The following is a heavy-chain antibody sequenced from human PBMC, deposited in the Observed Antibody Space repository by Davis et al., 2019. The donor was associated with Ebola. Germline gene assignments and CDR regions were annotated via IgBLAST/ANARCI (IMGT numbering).Heavy chain of an antibody. D-gene: IGHD3-10*01. CDR3: ARTGRVRGVISNWFDP. V-gene: IGHV1-18*01. CDR1: GYTFTSYG. J-gene: IGHJ5*02. CDR2: ISAYNGDT. Sequence: ASVKVSCKASGYTFTSYGISWVRQAPGQGLEWMGWISAYNGDTNYAQKLQGRVTMTTDTSTSTAYMELRSLRSDDTAVYYCARTGRVRGVISNWFDPWGQGTLVTVSS.